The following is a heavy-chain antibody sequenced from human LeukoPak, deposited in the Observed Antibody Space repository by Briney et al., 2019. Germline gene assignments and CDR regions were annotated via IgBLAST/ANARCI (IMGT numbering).Heavy chain of an antibody. CDR2: IGTSSTTI. CDR1: GFTFSSYT. Sequence: GGSLRLSCAASGFTFSSYTMNWVRQPPGKGLEWVSNIGTSSTTIYYADSVKGRFTIPRDNARNSLYLQMNSLRADDTAVYYCARFAAGGSYYYYMDVWGKGTTVTVSS. D-gene: IGHD6-25*01. CDR3: ARFAAGGSYYYYMDV. J-gene: IGHJ6*03. V-gene: IGHV3-48*01.